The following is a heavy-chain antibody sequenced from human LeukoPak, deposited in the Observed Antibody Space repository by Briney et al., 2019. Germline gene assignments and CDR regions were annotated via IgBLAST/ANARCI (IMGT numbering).Heavy chain of an antibody. D-gene: IGHD1-1*01. Sequence: SETLSLTCAVYGGSFSGYYWSWIRQPPGKGLEWIGYIYDSGSTNYNPSLKSRVTISVDTSKNQFSLKLSSATAADTAVYYCARVGGTNYYYYGMDVWGQGTTVTVSS. V-gene: IGHV4-59*01. CDR1: GGSFSGYY. CDR2: IYDSGST. J-gene: IGHJ6*02. CDR3: ARVGGTNYYYYGMDV.